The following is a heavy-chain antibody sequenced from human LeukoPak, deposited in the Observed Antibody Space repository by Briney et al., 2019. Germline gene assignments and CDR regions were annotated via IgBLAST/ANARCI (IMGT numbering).Heavy chain of an antibody. CDR2: IIPIFGTA. J-gene: IGHJ4*02. CDR3: ARDTPLGIVGTGYFDY. V-gene: IGHV1-69*05. D-gene: IGHD1-26*01. Sequence: SVKGSCKASGGTFSSYAISWVRQAPGQGLEWMGRIIPIFGTANYAQKFQGRVTITTDESTSTAYMELSSLRSEDTAVYYCARDTPLGIVGTGYFDYWGQGTLVTVSS. CDR1: GGTFSSYA.